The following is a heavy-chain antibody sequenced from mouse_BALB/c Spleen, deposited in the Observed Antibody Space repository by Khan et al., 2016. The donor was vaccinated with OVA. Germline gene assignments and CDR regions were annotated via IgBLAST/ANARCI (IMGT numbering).Heavy chain of an antibody. J-gene: IGHJ3*01. V-gene: IGHV1-7*01. D-gene: IGHD2-3*01. CDR2: ITPSTGYT. Sequence: QVRLQQSGAELAKPGASVKMSCKASGYTFISYWMHWVKQRPGQGLEWIGYITPSTGYTEYNQKFKDKATLTSDKSSSTAYMQLSSLTSEDSAVXYYARAIFDGYPPFAYWGQGTLVTVSA. CDR1: GYTFISYW. CDR3: ARAIFDGYPPFAY.